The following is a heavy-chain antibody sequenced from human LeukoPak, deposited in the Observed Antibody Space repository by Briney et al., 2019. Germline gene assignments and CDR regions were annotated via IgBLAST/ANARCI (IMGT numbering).Heavy chain of an antibody. V-gene: IGHV4-34*01. D-gene: IGHD3-3*01. J-gene: IGHJ6*02. CDR1: GGSFSGYY. Sequence: KPSETLSLTCAVYGGSFSGYYWSWIRQPPGKGLEWIGEINHSGSTNYNPSLKSRVTISVDTSKNQFSLKLSPVTAADTAVYYCAREDYDFWSGPYYYYGMDAWGQGTTVTVSS. CDR3: AREDYDFWSGPYYYYGMDA. CDR2: INHSGST.